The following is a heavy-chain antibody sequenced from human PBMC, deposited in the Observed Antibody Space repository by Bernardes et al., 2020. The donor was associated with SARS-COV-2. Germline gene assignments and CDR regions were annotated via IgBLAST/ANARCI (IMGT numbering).Heavy chain of an antibody. CDR3: ARGGEGITIFGVVIAENLFDP. J-gene: IGHJ5*02. V-gene: IGHV1-18*04. D-gene: IGHD3-3*01. CDR2: ISAYNGNT. Sequence: VKVSCKASGYTFTSYGITWVRQAPGQGLEWMGWISAYNGNTNYAQKLQGRVTMTTDTSTSTAYMELRSLRSDDTAVYYCARGGEGITIFGVVIAENLFDPWGQGTLVTVSS. CDR1: GYTFTSYG.